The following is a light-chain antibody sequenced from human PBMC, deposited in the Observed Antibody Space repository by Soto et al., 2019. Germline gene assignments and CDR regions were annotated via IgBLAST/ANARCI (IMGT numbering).Light chain of an antibody. CDR1: GSDVGAYNF. Sequence: QSVLTQPPSASGSPGQSVTISCTGTGSDVGAYNFVSWYQQYPGKAPKLMIFEVNKRPSGVPDRFSGFKSGNTAFLSVSGLRADDEADYYCSSFAGSANLHFGGGTKVTVL. CDR2: EVN. V-gene: IGLV2-8*01. CDR3: SSFAGSANLH. J-gene: IGLJ2*01.